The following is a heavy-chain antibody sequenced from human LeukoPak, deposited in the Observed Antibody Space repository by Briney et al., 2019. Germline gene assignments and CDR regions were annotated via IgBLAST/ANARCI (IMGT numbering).Heavy chain of an antibody. V-gene: IGHV3-30*01. J-gene: IGHJ4*02. Sequence: GGSLRLSCAASGFTFSSYAMHWVRQAPGKGVGWVAVISYDGSNTYYAYSVKGRFTISRVNSNNTLYLQMNRLRAEDTAVDYCAGAGFSWGQGTLVTVSS. CDR3: AGAGFS. CDR2: ISYDGSNT. CDR1: GFTFSSYA.